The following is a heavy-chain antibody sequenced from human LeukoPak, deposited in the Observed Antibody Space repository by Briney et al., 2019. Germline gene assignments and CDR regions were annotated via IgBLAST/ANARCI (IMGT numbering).Heavy chain of an antibody. CDR3: TRFGSYYYGIDV. J-gene: IGHJ6*02. D-gene: IGHD3-16*01. CDR1: GYTFTGYY. CDR2: INPNIGCT. Sequence: ASLKVSSKASGYTFTGYYMHWVRQAPGQGLESMGWINPNIGCTNYAQKFQGRVTMTRDTSISTAYMEVSRLTADDTAGYASTRFGSYYYGIDVWGQGATVNVS. V-gene: IGHV1-2*02.